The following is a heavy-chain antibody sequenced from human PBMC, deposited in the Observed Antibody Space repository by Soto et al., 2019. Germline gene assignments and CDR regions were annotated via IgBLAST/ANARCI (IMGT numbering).Heavy chain of an antibody. Sequence: EVQLLESGGGLVQPGGSLRLSCAASGFTFSSYAMSWVRQAPGKGLEWVSAISRSGGSTYYADSVKGLFTISRHNSKITLYLQMTSLRDEATAVYYWAKANGGDYYCFDPWGEGTLVTVSS. CDR3: AKANGGDYYCFDP. V-gene: IGHV3-23*01. CDR1: GFTFSSYA. CDR2: ISRSGGST. D-gene: IGHD4-17*01. J-gene: IGHJ5*02.